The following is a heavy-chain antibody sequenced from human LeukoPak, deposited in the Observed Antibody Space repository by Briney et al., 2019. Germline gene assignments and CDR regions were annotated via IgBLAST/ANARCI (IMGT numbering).Heavy chain of an antibody. D-gene: IGHD3-10*01. V-gene: IGHV4-61*02. CDR1: GGSISSGSYY. CDR2: MYTSGST. CDR3: ARPPMVRGKGAFDI. J-gene: IGHJ3*02. Sequence: PSQTLSLTCTVSGGSISSGSYYWSWIRQPAGKGLEWIGRMYTSGSTNYNPSLKSRVTISVDTSKNQFSLKLSSVTAADTAVYYCARPPMVRGKGAFDIWGQGTMVTVSS.